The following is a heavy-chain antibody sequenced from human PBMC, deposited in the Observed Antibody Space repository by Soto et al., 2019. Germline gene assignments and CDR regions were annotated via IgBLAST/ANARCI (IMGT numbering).Heavy chain of an antibody. J-gene: IGHJ4*02. CDR3: ARDSPIGSTFSGYDAIDY. V-gene: IGHV1-69*08. Sequence: QVQLVQSGAEVKKPGSSVKVSCKTSGGTFRNHIITWVRQAPGQGLEWMGRVIPLLDITNYAQKFQGRVTITADKSTSTTDLEMNSLRSEDTAVYYCARDSPIGSTFSGYDAIDYWGQGTLVTVSS. CDR2: VIPLLDIT. CDR1: GGTFRNHI. D-gene: IGHD5-12*01.